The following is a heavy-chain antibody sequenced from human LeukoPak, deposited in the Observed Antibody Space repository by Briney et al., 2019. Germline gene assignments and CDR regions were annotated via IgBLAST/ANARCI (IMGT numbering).Heavy chain of an antibody. CDR3: ARGRITIFGVVITGEDFDY. J-gene: IGHJ4*02. CDR1: GYTFTSYD. Sequence: ASVKVSCKASGYTFTSYDINWVRQATGQGLEWMGWMNPNSGNTGYAQKFQGRVTMTRNTSISTAYMELSSLRSEDTAVYYCARGRITIFGVVITGEDFDYWGQGTLVTVSS. D-gene: IGHD3-3*01. V-gene: IGHV1-8*01. CDR2: MNPNSGNT.